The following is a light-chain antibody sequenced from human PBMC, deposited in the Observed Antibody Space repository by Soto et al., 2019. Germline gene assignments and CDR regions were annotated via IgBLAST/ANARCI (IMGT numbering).Light chain of an antibody. CDR3: QHYGSSPT. CDR1: QSVSSNY. Sequence: EIVLTQSPGTLSLSPGERATLSCRASQSVSSNYLAWYQQKPGQAPRVLIYSASSRATGIPDRFSGSGSGTDFTLTISRLEPEDFAVYYCQHYGSSPTFGQGTKVDIK. J-gene: IGKJ1*01. CDR2: SAS. V-gene: IGKV3-20*01.